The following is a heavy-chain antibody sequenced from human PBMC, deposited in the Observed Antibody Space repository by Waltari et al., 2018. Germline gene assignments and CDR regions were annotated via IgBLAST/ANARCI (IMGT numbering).Heavy chain of an antibody. CDR3: ARGEQLHLIRRNSFDT. CDR1: RGSFNSYY. J-gene: IGHJ5*02. CDR2: ISHNGRT. D-gene: IGHD1-1*01. V-gene: IGHV4-34*01. Sequence: QVQLQQWGAGLLKPSETLSLTSAVNRGSFNSYYGGWNRQLPGKGLEWIGEISHNGRTNENPSLKSRVAISVDTSKNHFSLKLNFLTAADTAVYYCARGEQLHLIRRNSFDTWGQGTLVTVSS.